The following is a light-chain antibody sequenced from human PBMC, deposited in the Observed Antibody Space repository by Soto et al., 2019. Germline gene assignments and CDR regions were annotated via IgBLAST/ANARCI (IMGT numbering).Light chain of an antibody. J-gene: IGLJ2*01. Sequence: QSALTQPPSVSGSPGQSVTISCTGTTDDVGSYDRVSWYQQPPGTAPKLIIYEVSNRPSGVPDRFSGSKSGNTASLTISGLQTEDEAHYYCSSYTPSSSLFGGGTQLTVL. V-gene: IGLV2-18*02. CDR2: EVS. CDR3: SSYTPSSSL. CDR1: TDDVGSYDR.